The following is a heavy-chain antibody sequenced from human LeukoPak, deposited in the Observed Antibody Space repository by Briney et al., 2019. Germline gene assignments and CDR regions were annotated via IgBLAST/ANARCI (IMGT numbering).Heavy chain of an antibody. CDR2: ISRSGSTI. Sequence: GGSLRLSCTASGFTFSSYEMNWVRQAPGKGLEWVSYISRSGSTIYYADSVKGRFTISRDNSKNTLYLQMNSLRAEDTAVYYCAKDDYYDTSGYRDWGQGTLVTVSS. J-gene: IGHJ4*02. CDR3: AKDDYYDTSGYRD. CDR1: GFTFSSYE. V-gene: IGHV3-48*03. D-gene: IGHD3-22*01.